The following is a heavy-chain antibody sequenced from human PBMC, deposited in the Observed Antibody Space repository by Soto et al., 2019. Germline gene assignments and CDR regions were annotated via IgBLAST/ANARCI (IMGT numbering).Heavy chain of an antibody. CDR1: GFTFSSYA. Sequence: GGSLRLSCAASGFTFSSYAMHWVRQAPGKGLEWVAVISYDGSNKYYADSVKGRFTISRDNAKNSLYLQMNSLRAEDTAVYYCERHPERIAEIGWFDPWGQGTLVTVSS. V-gene: IGHV3-30-3*01. D-gene: IGHD6-13*01. CDR3: ERHPERIAEIGWFDP. J-gene: IGHJ5*02. CDR2: ISYDGSNK.